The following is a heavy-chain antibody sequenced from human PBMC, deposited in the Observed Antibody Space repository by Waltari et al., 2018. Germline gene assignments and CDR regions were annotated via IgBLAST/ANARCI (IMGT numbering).Heavy chain of an antibody. V-gene: IGHV3-30*02. CDR1: GFTFSTRG. CDR2: IRYDGSNK. J-gene: IGHJ4*02. CDR3: AKGPKGHFDY. Sequence: QLQLVVSGGGVVQPGASLSTPCEAYGFTFSTRGIHWVRQAPGKGLEWVAFIRYDGSNKYYADSVKGRFTISRDNSKNTLYLQMNSLRAEDTAVYYCAKGPKGHFDYWGQGTLVTVSS.